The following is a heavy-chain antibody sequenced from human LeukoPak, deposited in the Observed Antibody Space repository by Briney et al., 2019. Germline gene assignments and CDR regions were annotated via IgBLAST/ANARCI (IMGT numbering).Heavy chain of an antibody. J-gene: IGHJ3*02. CDR2: ISYDGSNK. D-gene: IGHD1-14*01. V-gene: IGHV3-30*03. CDR1: GFTFSGYG. CDR3: ASPVFFDI. Sequence: GRSLRLSCAASGFTFSGYGMHWVRQAPGKGLEWVAVISYDGSNKYYADSVKGRFTISRDNSKNTLYLQMNSLRAEDTAVYYCASPVFFDIWGQGTMVTVSS.